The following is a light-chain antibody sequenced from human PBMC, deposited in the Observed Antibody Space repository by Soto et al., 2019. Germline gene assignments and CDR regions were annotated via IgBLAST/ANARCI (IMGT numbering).Light chain of an antibody. CDR3: SSYTSNTTVI. CDR1: SSDVGSYDY. Sequence: QSVLTQPASVSGSPGQSITISCTGTSSDVGSYDYVSWYLHHPGKAPKLIIYEVSNRPSGVSNRSSGSKSGNTASLTISGLQAEDEADYYCSSYTSNTTVIFGGGTKLTVL. J-gene: IGLJ2*01. CDR2: EVS. V-gene: IGLV2-14*01.